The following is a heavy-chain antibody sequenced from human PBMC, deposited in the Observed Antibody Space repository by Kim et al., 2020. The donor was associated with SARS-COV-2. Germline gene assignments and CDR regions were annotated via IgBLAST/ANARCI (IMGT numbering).Heavy chain of an antibody. CDR1: GFTFSNFW. Sequence: GGSLRLSCAASGFTFSNFWMHWVRQAPGKGLMWVSRINSDGSSTIYADSVKGRFTISRDNAKNTLYVQMNSLRAEDTALYYCARRYCSGGGCYYDYWGQGTLVTVSS. J-gene: IGHJ4*03. V-gene: IGHV3-74*01. CDR2: INSDGSST. D-gene: IGHD2-15*01. CDR3: ARRYCSGGGCYYDY.